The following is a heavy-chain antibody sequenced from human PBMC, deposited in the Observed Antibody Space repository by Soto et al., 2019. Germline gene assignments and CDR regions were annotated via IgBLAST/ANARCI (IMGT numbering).Heavy chain of an antibody. V-gene: IGHV4-4*02. CDR3: ARLRSLFGEFYNYYYGMDV. J-gene: IGHJ6*02. CDR1: GGSISSSNW. D-gene: IGHD3-10*02. Sequence: TLSLTCNVSGGSISSSNWWSWVRQPPGKGLEWIGEIYHSGSTNYNPSPKSRVTISVDKSKNQFSLKLSSVTAADTAVYYCARLRSLFGEFYNYYYGMDVWGQGTTVTVSS. CDR2: IYHSGST.